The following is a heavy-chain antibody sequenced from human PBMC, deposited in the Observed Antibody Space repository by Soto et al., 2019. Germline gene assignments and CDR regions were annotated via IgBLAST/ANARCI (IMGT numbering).Heavy chain of an antibody. CDR3: TIDDYSDYDQVDY. V-gene: IGHV3-48*01. CDR1: GFTFSRYA. D-gene: IGHD4-17*01. CDR2: INNKGDSI. Sequence: EVLLVESGGALVQPGGSLRLSCAASGFTFSRYAMNWVRQAPGKGLEWISYINNKGDSIYYADSVKGRFSISRDNVKSSLFLQMNSLRAEDTAVYYCTIDDYSDYDQVDYWGQGTLVTVSS. J-gene: IGHJ4*02.